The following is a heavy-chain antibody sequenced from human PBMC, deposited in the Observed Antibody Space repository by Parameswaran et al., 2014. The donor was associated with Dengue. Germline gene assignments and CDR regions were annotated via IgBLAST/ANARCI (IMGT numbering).Heavy chain of an antibody. CDR3: ARCPYDSSGYYYEYNWFDP. J-gene: IGHJ5*02. D-gene: IGHD3-22*01. V-gene: IGHV5-51*01. Sequence: VRQAPGKGLEWMGIIYPGDSDTRYSPSFQGQVTISADKSISTAYLQWSSLKASDTAMYYCARCPYDSSGYYYEYNWFDPWGQGTLVTVSS. CDR2: IYPGDSDT.